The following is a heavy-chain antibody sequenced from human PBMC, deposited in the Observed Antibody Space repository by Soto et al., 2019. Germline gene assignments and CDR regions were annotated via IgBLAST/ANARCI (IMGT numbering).Heavy chain of an antibody. V-gene: IGHV1-2*02. Sequence: ASVKVSCKASGYTFTGYYVHWVRQAPGQGLEWMGWVNPKRGGTNYAQKFQGRVTMTSDTSISTAYMELSRLRSDDTAVYYCARDLYPGVVGTTTSGNFDYWGQGTLVTVSS. CDR1: GYTFTGYY. J-gene: IGHJ4*01. CDR3: ARDLYPGVVGTTTSGNFDY. CDR2: VNPKRGGT. D-gene: IGHD1-26*01.